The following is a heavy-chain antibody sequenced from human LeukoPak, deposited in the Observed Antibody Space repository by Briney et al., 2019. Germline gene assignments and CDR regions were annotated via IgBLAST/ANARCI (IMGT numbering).Heavy chain of an antibody. D-gene: IGHD3-16*02. J-gene: IGHJ5*02. CDR3: ARGSPKYYDYVWGSYRYNWFDP. V-gene: IGHV1-46*01. Sequence: ASVKVSCKASGYTFTSYYMHWVRQAPGQGLEWMGIINPSGGSTSYAQKFQGRVTITRNTSISTAYMELSSLRSEDTAVYYCARGSPKYYDYVWGSYRYNWFDPWGQGTLVTVSS. CDR1: GYTFTSYY. CDR2: INPSGGST.